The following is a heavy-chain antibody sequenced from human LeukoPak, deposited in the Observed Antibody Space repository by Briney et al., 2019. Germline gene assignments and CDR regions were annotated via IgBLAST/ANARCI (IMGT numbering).Heavy chain of an antibody. Sequence: GESLKISCKCSGNSFSNYWIGWVRPMPGKGLEWMGIIYPGDSDTRYSPSFQGHVTISADKFTSPAYLQWTSLKASDTAMYYCARHKRSTAMEYWGQGTLVTVSS. J-gene: IGHJ4*02. CDR2: IYPGDSDT. CDR1: GNSFSNYW. CDR3: ARHKRSTAMEY. V-gene: IGHV5-51*01. D-gene: IGHD5-18*01.